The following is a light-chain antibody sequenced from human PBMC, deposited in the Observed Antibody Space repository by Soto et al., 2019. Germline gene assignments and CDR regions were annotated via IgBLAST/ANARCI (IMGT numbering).Light chain of an antibody. Sequence: PGERATLSCRASQSVSSYLAWYQQKPGQAPRLLIYDASNRATGIPARFSGSGSGTEFTLTISSLQSEDFAVYYCQQYNNWPPITFGQGTRLEIK. CDR3: QQYNNWPPIT. CDR1: QSVSSY. V-gene: IGKV3D-15*01. J-gene: IGKJ5*01. CDR2: DAS.